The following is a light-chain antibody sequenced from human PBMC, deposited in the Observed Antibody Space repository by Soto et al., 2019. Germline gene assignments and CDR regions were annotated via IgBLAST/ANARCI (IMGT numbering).Light chain of an antibody. CDR3: QQSYSPHRT. V-gene: IGKV1-39*01. CDR1: QSVSYF. Sequence: DIEMTQSPSTLSASLGDRVTITCRASQSVSYFLNGYRQKPGQAAELLIYAASSLQSGVPSSFCGSESGTEFTLTITSLQPADFATYYCQQSYSPHRTFGQGTKVDI. CDR2: AAS. J-gene: IGKJ1*01.